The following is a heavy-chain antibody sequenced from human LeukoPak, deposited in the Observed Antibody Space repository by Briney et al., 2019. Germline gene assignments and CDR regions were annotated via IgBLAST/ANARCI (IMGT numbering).Heavy chain of an antibody. Sequence: PGGSLRLSCAASGFTFSDSSIHWVRQASGKGLEWVGRIRSKANNFATAYAASVEGRFTISRDDSKNTAYLQMNSLKTEDTAVYYCTTGGLTLDYWGQGTLVTVSS. CDR1: GFTFSDSS. CDR3: TTGGLTLDY. CDR2: IRSKANNFAT. V-gene: IGHV3-73*01. D-gene: IGHD3-16*01. J-gene: IGHJ4*02.